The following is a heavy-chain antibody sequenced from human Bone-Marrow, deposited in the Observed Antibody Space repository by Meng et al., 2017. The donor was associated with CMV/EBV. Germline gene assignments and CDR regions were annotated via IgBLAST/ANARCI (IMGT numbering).Heavy chain of an antibody. D-gene: IGHD2-2*01. V-gene: IGHV3-72*01. CDR1: GFTLSDHY. Sequence: SGFTLSDHYMDWVRRAPGKGLEWVGRIRNKANSYITEYAASAKGRFTISRDNLKNSLYLQMNSLKTEDTAMYYCARGQGSSTSCLDYWGQGTLVTVSS. CDR3: ARGQGSSTSCLDY. CDR2: IRNKANSYIT. J-gene: IGHJ4*02.